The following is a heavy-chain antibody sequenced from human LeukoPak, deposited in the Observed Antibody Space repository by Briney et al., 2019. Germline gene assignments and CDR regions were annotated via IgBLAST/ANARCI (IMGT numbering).Heavy chain of an antibody. CDR3: ARDRQYSSSWYVGMYYYYGMDV. CDR1: GFTFSSYW. D-gene: IGHD6-13*01. J-gene: IGHJ6*02. Sequence: GGSLRLSCAASGFTFSSYWMSWVRQAPGKGLEWVANIKQDGSEKYYVDSVKGRFTISRDNAKNSLYLQMNSLRTEDTAVYYCARDRQYSSSWYVGMYYYYGMDVWGQGTTVTVSS. CDR2: IKQDGSEK. V-gene: IGHV3-7*01.